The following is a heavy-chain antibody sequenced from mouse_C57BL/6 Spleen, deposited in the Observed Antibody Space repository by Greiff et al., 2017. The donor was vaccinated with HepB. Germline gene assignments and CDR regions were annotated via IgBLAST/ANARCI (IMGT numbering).Heavy chain of an antibody. CDR3: ARTYGNYVGAMDY. Sequence: EVHLVESGGGLVKPGGSLKLSCAASGFTFSDYGMHWVRQAPEKGLEWVAYISSGSSTNYYADTVKGRFTISRDNAKNTLFLQMTSLRSEDTAMYYCARTYGNYVGAMDYWGQGTSVTVSS. V-gene: IGHV5-17*01. D-gene: IGHD2-1*01. J-gene: IGHJ4*01. CDR2: ISSGSSTN. CDR1: GFTFSDYG.